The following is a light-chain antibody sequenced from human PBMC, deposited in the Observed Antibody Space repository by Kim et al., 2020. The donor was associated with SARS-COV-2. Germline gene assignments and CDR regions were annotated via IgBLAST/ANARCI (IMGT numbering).Light chain of an antibody. Sequence: SSELTQDPAVSVALGQTVRITCQGDTLRSYYASWYQKKPGQAPVLVSYGDNNRPSGIPDRFSGSRSGSTASLTITGAPAEDEADYSFYSRDIRANLWVF. CDR1: TLRSYY. J-gene: IGLJ3*02. V-gene: IGLV3-19*01. CDR3: YSRDIRANLWV. CDR2: GDN.